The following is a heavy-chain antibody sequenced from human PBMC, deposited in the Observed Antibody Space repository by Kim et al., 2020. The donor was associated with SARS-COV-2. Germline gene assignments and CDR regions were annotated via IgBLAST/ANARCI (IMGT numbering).Heavy chain of an antibody. Sequence: GGSLRLSCVVSGFIFSDYGMSWVRQAPGKGLEWVSGVSGGGGGTYYADSVKGRFTISRDNSKNTLYLQMNSLRVEDTAVYYCAKGRISPDDWGQGTLVTVSS. CDR1: GFIFSDYG. J-gene: IGHJ4*02. V-gene: IGHV3-23*01. CDR2: VSGGGGGT. CDR3: AKGRISPDD.